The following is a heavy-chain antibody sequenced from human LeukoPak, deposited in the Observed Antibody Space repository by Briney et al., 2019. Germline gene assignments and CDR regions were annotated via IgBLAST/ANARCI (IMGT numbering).Heavy chain of an antibody. Sequence: PGASLQISCTGSGYSITSYWSGWLRQIAGKRLEWMGINYPGDSETRYSPAFQRLATTSADTSISPAYLQWSSLKASDTAMYYCARIRRYYCSSTTCYSNNWFDPWGQGTLVTVSS. CDR1: GYSITSYW. D-gene: IGHD2-2*01. V-gene: IGHV5-51*01. J-gene: IGHJ5*02. CDR2: NYPGDSET. CDR3: ARIRRYYCSSTTCYSNNWFDP.